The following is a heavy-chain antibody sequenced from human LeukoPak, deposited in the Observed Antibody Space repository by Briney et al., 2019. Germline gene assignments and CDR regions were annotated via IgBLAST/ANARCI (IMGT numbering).Heavy chain of an antibody. CDR2: INHSGST. CDR3: ARGRYQPRFDP. J-gene: IGHJ5*02. CDR1: GGSFSGYY. V-gene: IGHV4-34*01. Sequence: SETLSLTCAVYGGSFSGYYWSWIRQSPGKGLEWIGEINHSGSTNYNPSLMSRVTISVDTSKNQFSLKLTSVTAADTAVYYCARGRYQPRFDPWGQGTLVTVSS. D-gene: IGHD2-2*01.